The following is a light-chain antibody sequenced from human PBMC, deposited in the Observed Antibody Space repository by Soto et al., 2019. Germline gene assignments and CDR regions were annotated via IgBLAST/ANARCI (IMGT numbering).Light chain of an antibody. V-gene: IGKV1-39*01. J-gene: IGKJ5*01. CDR3: QQYTGPPTT. CDR2: AAS. Sequence: DIQMTQSPSSLSASVGDRFTITCLASQSISSYLNWYQQKPGKAPKLLIYAASSLQSGVPSRFSGSGSGTDFTLTITRLEPEDSAVYFCQQYTGPPTTFGQGTRLEIK. CDR1: QSISSY.